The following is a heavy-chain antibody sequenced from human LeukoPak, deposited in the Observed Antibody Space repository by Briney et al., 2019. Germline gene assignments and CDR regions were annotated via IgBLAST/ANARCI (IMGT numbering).Heavy chain of an antibody. CDR2: IYPGDSDT. CDR1: GYSFTTYW. CDR3: ATETFYYDSSGYGDAFDI. D-gene: IGHD3-22*01. J-gene: IGHJ3*02. Sequence: NHGGSLKISCKGSGYSFTTYWIGWVRQMPGKGLEWMGIIYPGDSDTRYSPSFQGQVTVSADKSISTAYLQWSSLKASDTAMYYCATETFYYDSSGYGDAFDIWGQGTMVTVSS. V-gene: IGHV5-51*01.